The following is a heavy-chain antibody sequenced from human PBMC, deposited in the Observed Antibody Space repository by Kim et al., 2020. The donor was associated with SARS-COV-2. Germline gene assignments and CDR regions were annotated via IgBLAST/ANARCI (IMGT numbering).Heavy chain of an antibody. D-gene: IGHD3-10*01. J-gene: IGHJ4*02. Sequence: KFQGRVTITADESTSTAYMELSSLRSEDTAVYYCARVGFGEGWPVYYFDYWGQGTLVTVSS. CDR3: ARVGFGEGWPVYYFDY. V-gene: IGHV1-69*01.